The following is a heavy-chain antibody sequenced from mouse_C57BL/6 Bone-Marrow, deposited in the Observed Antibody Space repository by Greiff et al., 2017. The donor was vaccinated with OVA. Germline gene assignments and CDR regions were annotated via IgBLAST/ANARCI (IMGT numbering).Heavy chain of an antibody. Sequence: QVQLQQSGAELMTPGASVKLSCKATGYTFTGYWLEWVKQRPGHGLEWIGEILPGSGSTNYNEKFKGQATFTADTSSNTAYMQLSSLTTEDSAIYYCAREGAPYDYDLYWYFDVWGTGTTVTVSS. D-gene: IGHD2-4*01. CDR1: GYTFTGYW. CDR3: AREGAPYDYDLYWYFDV. J-gene: IGHJ1*03. V-gene: IGHV1-9*01. CDR2: ILPGSGST.